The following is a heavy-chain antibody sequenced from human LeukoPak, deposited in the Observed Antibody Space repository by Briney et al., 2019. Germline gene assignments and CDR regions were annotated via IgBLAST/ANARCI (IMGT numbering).Heavy chain of an antibody. CDR1: GFTFSSYW. CDR2: IKQDGSEK. CDR3: ARGGLQRGDYFDY. Sequence: PGGSLRLSCAASGFTFSSYWMSWVRQAPGKGLEWVANIKQDGSEKYYVDSVKGRFTISRDKAKNSPYLQINSPRAEETGMYFCARGGLQRGDYFDYWGQGTLVTVSS. D-gene: IGHD5-24*01. V-gene: IGHV3-7*01. J-gene: IGHJ4*02.